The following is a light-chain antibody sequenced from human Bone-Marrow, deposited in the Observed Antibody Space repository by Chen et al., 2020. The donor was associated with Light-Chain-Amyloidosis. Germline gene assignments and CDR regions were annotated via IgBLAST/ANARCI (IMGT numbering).Light chain of an antibody. V-gene: IGLV3-25*03. Sequence: SYDLTQPPSVPVSPGPTARITCSGDDLPTKYAYWYQQKPGQAPVLVIHRDTERPSGISERFSGSSSGTTATLTISGVQAEDEADYHCQSADSSGTYEVIFGGGTKLTVL. CDR1: DLPTKY. CDR3: QSADSSGTYEVI. CDR2: RDT. J-gene: IGLJ2*01.